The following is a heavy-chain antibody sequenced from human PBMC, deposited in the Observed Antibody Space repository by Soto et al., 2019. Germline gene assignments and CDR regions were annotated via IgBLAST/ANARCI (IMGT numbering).Heavy chain of an antibody. CDR2: ISGSSSYI. J-gene: IGHJ3*02. Sequence: GGSLRLSCAASGFTFSSYSMNWVRQAPGKGLEWVSSISGSSSYIYYADSVKGRFTISRDNAKNSLYLQMNSLRAEDTAVYYCARDLAQGAFDIWGQGTMVTVSS. CDR3: ARDLAQGAFDI. V-gene: IGHV3-21*01. CDR1: GFTFSSYS.